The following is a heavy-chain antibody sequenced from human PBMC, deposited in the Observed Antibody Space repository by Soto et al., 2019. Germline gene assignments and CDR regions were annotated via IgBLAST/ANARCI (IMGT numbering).Heavy chain of an antibody. CDR1: VGPISSYC. J-gene: IGHJ3*02. CDR3: AKTTDGWFSAFEI. CDR2: IYYTGST. V-gene: IGHV4-59*01. D-gene: IGHD6-19*01. Sequence: SETLSITCTVSVGPISSYCWSWIGQPPGKGLEWIGYIYYTGSTNHNPSLKSRVTISVDTSKNQFSLQLSSVTAADTAVYYCAKTTDGWFSAFEIWGQGTMVTVSS.